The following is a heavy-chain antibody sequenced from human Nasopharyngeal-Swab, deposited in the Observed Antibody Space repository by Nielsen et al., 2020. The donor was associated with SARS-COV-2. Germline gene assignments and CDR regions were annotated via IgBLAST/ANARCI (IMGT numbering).Heavy chain of an antibody. D-gene: IGHD2-2*01. V-gene: IGHV3-21*01. CDR2: ISSSSSYI. Sequence: GESLKISCAASGFTFSCYSMNWVRQAPGKGLEWVSSISSSSSYIYYADSVKGRFTISRDNAKNSLYLQMNSLRAEDTAVYYCARGKAGYCSSTSCYLYFDYWGQGTLVTVSS. CDR3: ARGKAGYCSSTSCYLYFDY. J-gene: IGHJ4*02. CDR1: GFTFSCYS.